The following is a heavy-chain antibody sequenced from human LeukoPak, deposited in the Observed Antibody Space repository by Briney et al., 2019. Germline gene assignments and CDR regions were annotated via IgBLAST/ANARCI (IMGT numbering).Heavy chain of an antibody. CDR2: MNPSSGNT. V-gene: IGHV1-8*03. CDR3: ARGTDSSSSGDY. J-gene: IGHJ4*02. D-gene: IGHD6-6*01. CDR1: GYTFTSYD. Sequence: AASVKVSCKASGYTFTSYDINWVRQAPGQGLEWMGWMNPSSGNTGYAQKFQGRVTITRNTSISTAYMELSSLRSEDTAVYYCARGTDSSSSGDYWGQGTLVTVSS.